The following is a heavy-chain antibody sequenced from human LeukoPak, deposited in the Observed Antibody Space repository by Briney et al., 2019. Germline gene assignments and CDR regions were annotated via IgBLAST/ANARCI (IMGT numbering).Heavy chain of an antibody. J-gene: IGHJ4*02. Sequence: GGSLRLSCAASGFPFSSYSMNWVRQVPGKGLEGVSYISSGSESSTYYAASVKGRFTISRDNAKNSLYLQMNSLRDEDTAVYYCAREYSSSYYFDYWGQGTLVTVSS. CDR1: GFPFSSYS. CDR2: ISSGSESST. D-gene: IGHD6-13*01. V-gene: IGHV3-48*02. CDR3: AREYSSSYYFDY.